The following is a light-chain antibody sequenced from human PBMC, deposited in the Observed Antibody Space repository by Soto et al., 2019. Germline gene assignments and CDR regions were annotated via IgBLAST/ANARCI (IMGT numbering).Light chain of an antibody. V-gene: IGKV1-5*03. CDR1: QSISSW. J-gene: IGKJ1*01. CDR3: HQYDTYLWT. CDR2: RAS. Sequence: DIQMTQSPSTLSASVGDRVTITCRASQSISSWLAWYQQKPGSLPRLLIYRASTLESGVPSRFIGSGSGTEFTLTISSLQPDDFATYYCHQYDTYLWTFGQGTKVESK.